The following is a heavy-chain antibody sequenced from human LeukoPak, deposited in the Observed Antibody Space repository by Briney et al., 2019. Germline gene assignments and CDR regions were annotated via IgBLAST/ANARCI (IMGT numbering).Heavy chain of an antibody. D-gene: IGHD1-1*01. CDR2: ISGSGSST. CDR1: GFTFSTYA. J-gene: IGHJ3*02. Sequence: GGSLRLSCAASGFTFSTYAMSWVRQAPGKGLEWVSVISGSGSSTYYADSVKGRFTISRDNSKNTLYLQMNSLRAEDTALYYCARPTGTLDAFDIWGQGTMVTVSS. V-gene: IGHV3-23*01. CDR3: ARPTGTLDAFDI.